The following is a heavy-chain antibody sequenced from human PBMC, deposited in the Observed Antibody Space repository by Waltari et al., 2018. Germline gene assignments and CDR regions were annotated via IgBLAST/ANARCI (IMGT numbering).Heavy chain of an antibody. D-gene: IGHD6-19*01. V-gene: IGHV4-59*01. Sequence: QVQLQESGPGLVKPSETLSLTCTVSGGSITSYYWSWIRQPPGKGLEWIGYNYYRGSTTYDPSLKSRVTISVDTSKNQFSLKLSSVTAADTAVYYCAASSGWYEYYYYMDVWGKGTTVTVSS. CDR2: NYYRGST. J-gene: IGHJ6*03. CDR3: AASSGWYEYYYYMDV. CDR1: GGSITSYY.